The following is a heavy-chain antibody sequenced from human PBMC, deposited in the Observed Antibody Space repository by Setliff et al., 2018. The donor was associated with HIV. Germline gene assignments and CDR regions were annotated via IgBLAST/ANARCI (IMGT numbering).Heavy chain of an antibody. D-gene: IGHD1-26*01. Sequence: PSETLSLTCTVSGGSVNNNNCYWGWIRQPPGKGLEWIGNIYYSGSTYYTPSLKSRVTISVDTSKNQFSLRLSSVTAADTAVYYCARTPPELDFDSWGQGTLVTVSS. CDR1: GGSVNNNNCY. CDR2: IYYSGST. V-gene: IGHV4-39*07. J-gene: IGHJ4*02. CDR3: ARTPPELDFDS.